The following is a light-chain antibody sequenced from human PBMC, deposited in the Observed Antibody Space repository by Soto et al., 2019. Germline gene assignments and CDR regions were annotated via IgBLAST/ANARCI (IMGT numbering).Light chain of an antibody. Sequence: QSALNQPPSASGSPGQSVTISCTGTSSDVGAYKYVSWYQQYPGKAPKLMIYEVSKRPSGVPDRFSGSKSGNTASLTVSGLQAEDEADYYCTSYVGSNIWVFGGGTKVTVL. V-gene: IGLV2-8*01. CDR1: SSDVGAYKY. J-gene: IGLJ3*02. CDR2: EVS. CDR3: TSYVGSNIWV.